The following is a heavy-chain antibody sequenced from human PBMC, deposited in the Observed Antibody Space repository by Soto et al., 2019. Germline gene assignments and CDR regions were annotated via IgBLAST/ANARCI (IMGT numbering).Heavy chain of an antibody. CDR3: ASPKIAFYNWFDP. J-gene: IGHJ5*02. CDR2: IYYSEST. CDR1: GGSISSSSYY. D-gene: IGHD3-3*02. V-gene: IGHV4-39*01. Sequence: PSETLSLTCAVSGGSISSSSYYWGWIRQPPGKGLEWIGSIYYSESTYYNPSLKSRVTISVDTSKNQFSLKLSSVTAADTAVYYCASPKIAFYNWFDPWGQGTLVTVSS.